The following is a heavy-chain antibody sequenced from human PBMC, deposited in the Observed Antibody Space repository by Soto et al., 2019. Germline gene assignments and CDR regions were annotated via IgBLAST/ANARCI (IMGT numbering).Heavy chain of an antibody. Sequence: QVQLQESGPGLVKPSQTLSLTCTVSGGSISSGGYYWSWIRQHPGKGLEWIGYIYYSGSTYYNPSLTSRVTISVDTSKNPFSLKLRSVTAADTAVYYCARDVPPLQDAFDIWGKGTMVTVSS. D-gene: IGHD2-2*01. CDR1: GGSISSGGYY. CDR3: ARDVPPLQDAFDI. J-gene: IGHJ3*02. V-gene: IGHV4-31*03. CDR2: IYYSGST.